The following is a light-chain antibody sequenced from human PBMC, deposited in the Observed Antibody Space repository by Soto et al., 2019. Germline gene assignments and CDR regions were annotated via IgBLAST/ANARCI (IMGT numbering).Light chain of an antibody. Sequence: IQMTQSPSSLSASVGDRVTITCRASEGIPNYLAWYQKKPGEAPKLLICDASILHSGVPSRFSGGGSGTDFTLTISSLQPEDVASYYCQRYNTAVMAFGQGTRLDIK. CDR3: QRYNTAVMA. V-gene: IGKV1-27*01. J-gene: IGKJ5*01. CDR2: DAS. CDR1: EGIPNY.